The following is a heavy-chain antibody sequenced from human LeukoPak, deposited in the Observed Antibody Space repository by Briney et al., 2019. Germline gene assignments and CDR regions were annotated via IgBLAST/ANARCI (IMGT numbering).Heavy chain of an antibody. V-gene: IGHV1-2*02. CDR1: GYTFTGYY. Sequence: ASAKVSCKASGYTFTGYYMHWVRQAPGQGLEWMGWINPNSGGTNYAQKFQGRVTMTRDTSISTAYMELSRLRSDDTAVYYCARDCSGGSCYRYWGQGTLVTVSS. D-gene: IGHD2-15*01. CDR3: ARDCSGGSCYRY. J-gene: IGHJ4*02. CDR2: INPNSGGT.